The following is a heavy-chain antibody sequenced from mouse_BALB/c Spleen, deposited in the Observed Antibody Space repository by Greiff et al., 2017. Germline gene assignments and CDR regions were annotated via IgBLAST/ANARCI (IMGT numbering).Heavy chain of an antibody. CDR1: GYSFTSYW. V-gene: IGHV1-5*01. CDR2: IYPGNSDT. D-gene: IGHD2-3*01. J-gene: IGHJ4*01. Sequence: VQLQQSGTVLARPGASVKMSCKASGYSFTSYWMHWVKQRPGQGLERIGAIYPGNSDTSYNQKFKGKAKLTAVTSASTAYMELSSLTNEDSAVYYCTRYDGYYDYYAMDYWGQGTSVTVSS. CDR3: TRYDGYYDYYAMDY.